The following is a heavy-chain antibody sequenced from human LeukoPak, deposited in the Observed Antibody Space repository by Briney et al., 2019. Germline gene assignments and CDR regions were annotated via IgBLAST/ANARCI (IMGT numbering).Heavy chain of an antibody. Sequence: GASVKVSCKASGYTFTGYYMHWVRQAPGQGLEWMGWINPNSGGTNYAQKFQGRVTMTRDTSISTAYMELSRLRSDDTAVYYCARIRSTSCRSLDYWGQGTLVTVSS. CDR1: GYTFTGYY. D-gene: IGHD2-2*01. V-gene: IGHV1-2*02. CDR3: ARIRSTSCRSLDY. J-gene: IGHJ4*02. CDR2: INPNSGGT.